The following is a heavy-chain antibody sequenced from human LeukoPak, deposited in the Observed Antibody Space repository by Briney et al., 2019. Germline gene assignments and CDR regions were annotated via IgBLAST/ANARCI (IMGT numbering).Heavy chain of an antibody. Sequence: GGSLRLSCAASGFTLSSYEMNWVRQAAGKGLEWVSYISSSGSTIYYADSVKGRFTISKDNPKNSLYLQMNSLRVEDTAVYYCAELGITMVGGVWGKGATVTISS. CDR3: AELGITMVGGV. D-gene: IGHD3-10*02. CDR2: ISSSGSTI. J-gene: IGHJ6*04. V-gene: IGHV3-48*03. CDR1: GFTLSSYE.